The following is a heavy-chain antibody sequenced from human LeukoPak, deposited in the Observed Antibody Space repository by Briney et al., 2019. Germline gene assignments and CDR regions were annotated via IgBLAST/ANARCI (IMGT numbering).Heavy chain of an antibody. J-gene: IGHJ4*02. CDR3: ARDTLDKWNDQDGDD. D-gene: IGHD1-20*01. Sequence: ASVKVPCKASGYTFTSYYMHWVRQAPGQGLEWMGIINPSGGSTSYAQKFQGRVTMTRDMSTSTVYMELSSLRSEDTAVYYCARDTLDKWNDQDGDDWGQGTLVTVSS. CDR2: INPSGGST. CDR1: GYTFTSYY. V-gene: IGHV1-46*01.